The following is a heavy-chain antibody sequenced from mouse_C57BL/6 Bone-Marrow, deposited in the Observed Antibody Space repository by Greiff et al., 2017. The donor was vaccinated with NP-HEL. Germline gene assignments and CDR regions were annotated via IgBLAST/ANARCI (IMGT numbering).Heavy chain of an antibody. CDR3: TTVVATDYFDY. CDR1: GFNIKDDY. Sequence: VQLQQSGAELVRPGASVKLSCTASGFNIKDDYMHWVKQRPEQGLEWIGWIDPENGDTEYAPKFQGKATITADTSSNTAYLQLSSLTSEDTAVYYCTTVVATDYFDYWGQGTALTVSS. D-gene: IGHD1-1*01. CDR2: IDPENGDT. J-gene: IGHJ2*01. V-gene: IGHV14-4*01.